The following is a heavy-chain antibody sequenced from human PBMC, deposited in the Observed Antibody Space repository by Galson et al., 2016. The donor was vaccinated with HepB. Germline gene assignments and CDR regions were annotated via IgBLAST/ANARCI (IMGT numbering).Heavy chain of an antibody. CDR2: IYWDDDK. V-gene: IGHV2-5*02. Sequence: PALVKPTQTLTLTCTFSGFSLSTSGVAVGWIRQPPGKGLEWLALIYWDDDKRYSPSLKSRLTIIKDTSKNQVVLTMTNMDPVDTATYYCAHRRITMMANWFDPWGQGTLVTVSS. CDR1: GFSLSTSGVA. J-gene: IGHJ5*02. CDR3: AHRRITMMANWFDP. D-gene: IGHD3-22*01.